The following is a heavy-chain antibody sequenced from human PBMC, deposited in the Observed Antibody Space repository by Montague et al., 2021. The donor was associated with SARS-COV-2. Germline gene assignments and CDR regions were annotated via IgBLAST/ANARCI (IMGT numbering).Heavy chain of an antibody. CDR2: MSATGSS. CDR3: SREGGYNYGYVS. J-gene: IGHJ4*02. Sequence: SETLSLTCSISGGSMSTYYWNWIRQPPGRGLEWIGYMSATGSSNYNPSLKSRVTISLDTSQNQVSLRLTSVTAADTAAYYCSREGGYNYGYVSWGPGTLVTVSS. V-gene: IGHV4-59*01. CDR1: GGSMSTYY. D-gene: IGHD5-18*01.